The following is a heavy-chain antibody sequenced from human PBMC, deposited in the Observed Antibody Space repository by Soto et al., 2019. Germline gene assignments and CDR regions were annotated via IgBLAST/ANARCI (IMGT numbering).Heavy chain of an antibody. V-gene: IGHV3-21*01. J-gene: IGHJ4*02. CDR1: GFTFSSYS. D-gene: IGHD3-22*01. CDR2: ISSSSSYI. CDR3: ARVVYYDSTCYQY. Sequence: EVQLVESGGGLVKPGGSLRLSCAASGFTFSSYSMNSVRQAPGKGLEWVSSISSSSSYIYYADPVKGRFTISRDNAQNSVYLQINSLRAGDTAVYYCARVVYYDSTCYQYWGQGTLGTVSS.